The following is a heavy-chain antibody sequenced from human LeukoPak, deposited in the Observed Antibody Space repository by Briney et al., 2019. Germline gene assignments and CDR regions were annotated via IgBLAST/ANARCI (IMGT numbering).Heavy chain of an antibody. CDR2: ITSDGRTT. D-gene: IGHD1-26*01. CDR1: GITFSSYW. CDR3: ARDRSGSYIPKGMDV. V-gene: IGHV3-74*01. Sequence: PGGFLIPSCAASGITFSSYWMHWGRQAAGKGLVWVTRITSDGRTTNSADSVKGRFTISRDNAKSRLYLQMNSLRAEDTAVYFCARDRSGSYIPKGMDVWGKGTTVTISS. J-gene: IGHJ6*03.